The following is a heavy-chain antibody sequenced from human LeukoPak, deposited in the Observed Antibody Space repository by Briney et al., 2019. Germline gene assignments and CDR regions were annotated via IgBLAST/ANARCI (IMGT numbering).Heavy chain of an antibody. CDR2: ISGSGGDT. CDR1: GFTFSNYA. J-gene: IGHJ6*02. Sequence: PGGSLRLSCAASGFTFSNYAMSWVRQTPGKGLEWVSGISGSGGDTYYTDSVKGRFTISRDNSKNTLYVQMNSLRAEDTGVYYCAKDLLSSYYYNGMDVWGQGTTVTVSS. V-gene: IGHV3-23*01. D-gene: IGHD2-21*01. CDR3: AKDLLSSYYYNGMDV.